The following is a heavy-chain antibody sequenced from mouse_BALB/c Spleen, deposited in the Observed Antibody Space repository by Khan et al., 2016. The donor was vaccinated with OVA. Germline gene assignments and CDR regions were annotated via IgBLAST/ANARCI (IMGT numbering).Heavy chain of an antibody. Sequence: QMQLVESGAELVRPGASVRLSCTTSGYIFTSYWIHWVKQSSGQGLEWIARIYTGTDNYNEHEKLKDKGTVSADKSSSTAYMQLSSLKTDDSGVDFCAIYDALSYVDYWGQGTTLTVSS. D-gene: IGHD2-3*01. J-gene: IGHJ2*01. V-gene: IGHV1-76*01. CDR1: GYIFTSYW. CDR3: AIYDALSYVDY. CDR2: IYTGTDNY.